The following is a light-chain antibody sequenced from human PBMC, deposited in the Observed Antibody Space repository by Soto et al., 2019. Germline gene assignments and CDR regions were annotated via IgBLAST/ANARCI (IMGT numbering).Light chain of an antibody. CDR3: QQNDNLPRT. J-gene: IGKJ3*01. V-gene: IGKV1-33*01. CDR1: QDISNY. Sequence: DIQMTQSPSSLSASVGDRVTITCQASQDISNYLNWYQQKPGKAPKLVIYDASNLETGVPSRLSGSGSGTDFTFTISSLQPEDIATYYCQQNDNLPRTFGPGTKVDIK. CDR2: DAS.